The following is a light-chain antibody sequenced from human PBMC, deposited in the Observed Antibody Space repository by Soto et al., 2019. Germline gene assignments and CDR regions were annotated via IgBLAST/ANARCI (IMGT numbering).Light chain of an antibody. V-gene: IGKV1-5*01. CDR1: QSVSTW. CDR2: DAS. CDR3: QQLNSYPRT. Sequence: DIQMTQSPSTLSASVGDTVTITCRASQSVSTWLAWYQQTPGKAPKLLMYDASTLESGAPARFSGSGSGTEFTLTISSLQPEDFATYHCQQLNSYPRTFGQGTKLEIK. J-gene: IGKJ2*01.